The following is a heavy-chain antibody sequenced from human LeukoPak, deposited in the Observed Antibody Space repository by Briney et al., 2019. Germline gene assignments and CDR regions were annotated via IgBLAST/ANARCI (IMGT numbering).Heavy chain of an antibody. J-gene: IGHJ4*02. CDR1: GFTFNSYG. D-gene: IGHD1-7*01. CDR2: IWYDGSHK. Sequence: GGSLRLSGATSGFTFNSYGFHWVRQAPGKGLEWVAIIWYDGSHKSYADSVKGRFTISRDNSKNTVYLQMNTLRAEDTAVYCARGTGTTDYWGQGTLVTVSS. CDR3: ARGTGTTDY. V-gene: IGHV3-33*01.